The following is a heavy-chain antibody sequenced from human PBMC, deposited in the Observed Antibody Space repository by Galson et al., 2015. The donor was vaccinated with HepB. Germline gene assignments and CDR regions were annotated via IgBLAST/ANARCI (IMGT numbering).Heavy chain of an antibody. D-gene: IGHD2/OR15-2a*01. CDR1: GFTFSSYW. J-gene: IGHJ5*02. Sequence: SLRLSCAASGFTFSSYWMSWFRQAPGKGLEWVANINRDGSEKNYVGSLKGRFTISRDNARNSLYLQMNSLRAEDTAMYYCARGEYSGTWGRGTVVTVSS. V-gene: IGHV3-7*03. CDR2: INRDGSEK. CDR3: ARGEYSGT.